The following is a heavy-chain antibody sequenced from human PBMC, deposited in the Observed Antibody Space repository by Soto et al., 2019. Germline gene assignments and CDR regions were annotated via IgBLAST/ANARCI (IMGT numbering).Heavy chain of an antibody. D-gene: IGHD3-9*01. CDR3: ATKRRRDYDILTGYYFDY. Sequence: PSETLSLTCAVYGGSFSGYYWSWIRQPPGKGLEWIGEINRSGSTNYNPSLKSRVTISVDTSKNQFSLKLSSVAAADTAVYYCATKRRRDYDILTGYYFDYWGQGTLVTVSS. V-gene: IGHV4-34*01. J-gene: IGHJ4*02. CDR1: GGSFSGYY. CDR2: INRSGST.